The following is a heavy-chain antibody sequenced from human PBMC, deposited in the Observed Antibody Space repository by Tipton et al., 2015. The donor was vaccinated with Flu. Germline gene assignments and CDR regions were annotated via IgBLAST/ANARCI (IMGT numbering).Heavy chain of an antibody. CDR1: GGSISSGGYY. J-gene: IGHJ4*02. Sequence: LRLSCTVSGGSISSGGYYWSWIRQHPGKGLEWIGYIYYSGSTYYNPSLKSRVTISVDTSKNQFSLKLSSVTAADTAVYYCARGAYDFRSGYPTHYFDYWGQGTLVTVSS. CDR3: ARGAYDFRSGYPTHYFDY. CDR2: IYYSGST. D-gene: IGHD3-3*01. V-gene: IGHV4-31*03.